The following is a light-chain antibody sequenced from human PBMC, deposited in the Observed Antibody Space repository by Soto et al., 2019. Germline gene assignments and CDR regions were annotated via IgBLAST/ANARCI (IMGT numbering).Light chain of an antibody. J-gene: IGKJ1*01. Sequence: AIRMTQSPSSLSASTGDRVTITCRASEDISSYLAWYQQKPGKVPKLLIYAASTLQTGVPSRFSGSGSGTDFTLTISSLQSEDVATYYCQHYYSSPRTFGQGTKVEIK. CDR1: EDISSY. V-gene: IGKV1-8*01. CDR3: QHYYSSPRT. CDR2: AAS.